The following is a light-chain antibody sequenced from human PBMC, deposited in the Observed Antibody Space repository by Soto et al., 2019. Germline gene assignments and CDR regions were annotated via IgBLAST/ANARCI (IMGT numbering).Light chain of an antibody. CDR3: QQYNNWPRIT. J-gene: IGKJ5*01. Sequence: EIVMTQSPATLSVSPGERATLSCRASQSVGSNLAWYQQKPGQAPRLLIYGASTRATGIPARFSGSGSGTEFTLTISSLQSEDFAVYYCQQYNNWPRITFGQGTRLEIK. CDR2: GAS. CDR1: QSVGSN. V-gene: IGKV3-15*01.